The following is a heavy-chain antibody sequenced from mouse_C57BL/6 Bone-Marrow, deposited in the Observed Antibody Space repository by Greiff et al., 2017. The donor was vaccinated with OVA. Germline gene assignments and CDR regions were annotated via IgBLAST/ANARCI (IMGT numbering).Heavy chain of an antibody. J-gene: IGHJ2*01. CDR3: ARHRGGYYFDY. Sequence: QVQLQQSGAELVRPGTSVKVSCKASGYAFTNYLIEWVKQRPGQGLEWIGVFNPGSGGTNYNEKFKGKATLTADKSSSTAYMQLSSLTSEDSAVYFCARHRGGYYFDYWGQGTTLTVSS. V-gene: IGHV1-54*01. CDR1: GYAFTNYL. CDR2: FNPGSGGT.